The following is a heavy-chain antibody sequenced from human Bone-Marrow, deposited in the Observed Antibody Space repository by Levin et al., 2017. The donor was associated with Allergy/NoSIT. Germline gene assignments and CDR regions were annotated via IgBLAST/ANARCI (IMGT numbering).Heavy chain of an antibody. D-gene: IGHD6-19*01. CDR3: AKSSGGEVAGTLIDY. V-gene: IGHV3-9*01. Sequence: PGGSLRLSCAASGFTFDDYAMHWVRQAPGKGLEWVSGISWNSGTISYGDSVKGRFIISRDNAKNSLFLQINSLRTQDTALYYCAKSSGGEVAGTLIDYWGQGTLVTVSS. J-gene: IGHJ4*02. CDR1: GFTFDDYA. CDR2: ISWNSGTI.